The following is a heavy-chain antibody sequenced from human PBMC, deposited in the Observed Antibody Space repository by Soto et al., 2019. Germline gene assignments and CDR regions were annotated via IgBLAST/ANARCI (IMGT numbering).Heavy chain of an antibody. CDR3: TRDGPVRSDYNYYYYYYMDV. CDR1: GFTFGDYA. Sequence: GGSLRLSCTASGFTFGDYAMSWFRQAPGKGLEWVGFIRSKAYGGTTEYAASVKGRFTISRDDSKSIAYLQMNSLKTEDTAVYYCTRDGPVRSDYNYYYYYYMDVWGKGTTVTVSS. V-gene: IGHV3-49*03. J-gene: IGHJ6*03. CDR2: IRSKAYGGTT. D-gene: IGHD4-4*01.